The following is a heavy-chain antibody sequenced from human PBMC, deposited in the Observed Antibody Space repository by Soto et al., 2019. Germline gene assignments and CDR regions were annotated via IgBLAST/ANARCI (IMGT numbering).Heavy chain of an antibody. CDR2: IFWDDDK. D-gene: IGHD5-12*01. Sequence: QITLKESGPTLVKPTQTLTLTCSFSGFSLSTRGVGVGWIRQPPGKALEWLALIFWDDDKWYSPSLRSRPTITADXXKHQVVLTITYMDPVVTATYYSTHRSRGYAYYFDQRGQGTLVTVSS. CDR3: THRSRGYAYYFDQ. J-gene: IGHJ4*02. V-gene: IGHV2-5*02. CDR1: GFSLSTRGVG.